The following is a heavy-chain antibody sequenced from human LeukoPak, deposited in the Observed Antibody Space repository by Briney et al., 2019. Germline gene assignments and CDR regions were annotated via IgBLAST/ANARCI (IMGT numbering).Heavy chain of an antibody. CDR3: AKDAGTTRFFDY. D-gene: IGHD1-7*01. Sequence: GGSLRLSCAASGFTFSSYGMHWVRQAPGKGLGWVAFIRYDGSNKYYADSVKGRFTISRDNSKNTLYLQMNSLRAEDTAVYYCAKDAGTTRFFDYWGQGTLVTVSS. CDR1: GFTFSSYG. J-gene: IGHJ4*02. CDR2: IRYDGSNK. V-gene: IGHV3-30*02.